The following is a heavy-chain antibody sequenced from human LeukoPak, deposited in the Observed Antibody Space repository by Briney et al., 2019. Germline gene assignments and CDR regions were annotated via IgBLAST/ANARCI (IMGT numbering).Heavy chain of an antibody. CDR1: GGSISSGGYY. Sequence: TLSLTCTVSGGSISSGGYYWSWIRQHPGKGLEWIGYIYYSGSTYYNPSLKSRVTISVDTSKNQFSLKLSSVTAADTAVYYCARLNYDFWSGYHLLYYFDYWGQGTLVTVSS. J-gene: IGHJ4*02. V-gene: IGHV4-31*03. D-gene: IGHD3-3*01. CDR3: ARLNYDFWSGYHLLYYFDY. CDR2: IYYSGST.